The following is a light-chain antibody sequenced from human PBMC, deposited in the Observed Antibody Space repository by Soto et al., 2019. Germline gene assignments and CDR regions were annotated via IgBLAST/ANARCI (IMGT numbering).Light chain of an antibody. V-gene: IGKV3-20*01. CDR3: HQYDSSPLT. CDR1: QSVSSSY. CDR2: GAS. Sequence: EIVLTQSPGTLSLSPGERATLSCRASQSVSSSYLAWYQQKPGQAPTLLIYGASSRATGIPDRFSGSGSGTDFTLTISRLEPEDFAVYYCHQYDSSPLTFGGGTKVEIK. J-gene: IGKJ4*01.